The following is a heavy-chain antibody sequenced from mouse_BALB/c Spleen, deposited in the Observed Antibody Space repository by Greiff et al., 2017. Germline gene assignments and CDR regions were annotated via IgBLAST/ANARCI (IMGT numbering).Heavy chain of an antibody. CDR1: GFTFSSFG. D-gene: IGHD2-4*01. Sequence: EVHLVESGGGLVQPGGSRKLSCAASGFTFSSFGMHWVRQAPEKGLEWVAYISSGSSTIYYADTVKGRFTISRDNPKNTLFLQMTSLRSEDTAMYYCARPSTMITTGYFDVWGAGTTVTVSS. CDR2: ISSGSSTI. J-gene: IGHJ1*01. V-gene: IGHV5-17*02. CDR3: ARPSTMITTGYFDV.